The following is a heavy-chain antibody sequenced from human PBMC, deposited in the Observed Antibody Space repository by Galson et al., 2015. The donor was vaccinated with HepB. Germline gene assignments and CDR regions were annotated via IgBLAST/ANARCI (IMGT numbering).Heavy chain of an antibody. J-gene: IGHJ1*01. V-gene: IGHV4-31*03. D-gene: IGHD2-8*01. Sequence: TLSLTCTVSGGSISSGGYYWSWIRQHPGKGLEWIGYIYYSGNTYYNPSLKSRVTISVDTSKNQFSLKLSSVTAADTAVYYCARAQYCSNGVCYSGIHFQHWGQGTLVTVSS. CDR1: GGSISSGGYY. CDR2: IYYSGNT. CDR3: ARAQYCSNGVCYSGIHFQH.